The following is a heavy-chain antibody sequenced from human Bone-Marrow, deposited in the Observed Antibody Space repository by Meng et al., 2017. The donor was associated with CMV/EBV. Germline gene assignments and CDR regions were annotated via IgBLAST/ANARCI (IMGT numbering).Heavy chain of an antibody. Sequence: GGSLRLSCKGSGYRFTSYWIGWVRQMPGKGLEWMGVIYPGDSDTRYSPSFQGQVTISADKSISTAYLQWSSLKASDTAMYYSATVGGTESNWFDPWGQGTLVTVSS. CDR2: IYPGDSDT. D-gene: IGHD1-1*01. V-gene: IGHV5-51*01. CDR1: GYRFTSYW. CDR3: ATVGGTESNWFDP. J-gene: IGHJ5*02.